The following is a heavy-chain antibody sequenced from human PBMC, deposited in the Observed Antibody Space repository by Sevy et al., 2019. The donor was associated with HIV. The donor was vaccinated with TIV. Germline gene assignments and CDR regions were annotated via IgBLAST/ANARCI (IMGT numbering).Heavy chain of an antibody. D-gene: IGHD6-19*01. V-gene: IGHV3-73*01. J-gene: IGHJ4*02. CDR1: GFTFTGST. Sequence: GGSLRLSCAASGFTFTGSTMYWVRQASGKGLEWVARIRSGAKTYATAYAASVKGRFTISRDDSRNTAYLQMNSLKTEDTAVYYCSSQRTIAVAGDYFDYWGQGTLVTVSS. CDR3: SSQRTIAVAGDYFDY. CDR2: IRSGAKTYAT.